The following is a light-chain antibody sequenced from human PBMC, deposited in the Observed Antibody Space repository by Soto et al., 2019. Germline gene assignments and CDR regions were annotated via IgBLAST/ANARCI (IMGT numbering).Light chain of an antibody. J-gene: IGKJ4*01. Sequence: DIQMTQSPSSLSASVGDRVTITCRASQGISNSLAWYQQIPGKVPKLLISAASTLQSGVPSRFSGSGSGTDLTLTISSLQPADVATYYCQKHTNVPACGGGTTVEIK. CDR2: AAS. V-gene: IGKV1-27*01. CDR1: QGISNS. CDR3: QKHTNVPA.